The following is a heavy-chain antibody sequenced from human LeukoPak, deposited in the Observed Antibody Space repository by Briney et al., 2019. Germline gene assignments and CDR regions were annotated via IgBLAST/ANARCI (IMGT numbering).Heavy chain of an antibody. J-gene: IGHJ4*02. D-gene: IGHD4-17*01. CDR3: ARDRYGDFEDY. Sequence: PSETLSLTCNVSGGSINTANYYWTWIRQPPGKGLEWIGYISYSGTPYYNPSLNSRVTISLDTSKNQFSLRLNSVTAADTAVYYCARDRYGDFEDYWGQGTLVTVSS. V-gene: IGHV4-30-4*08. CDR1: GGSINTANYY. CDR2: ISYSGTP.